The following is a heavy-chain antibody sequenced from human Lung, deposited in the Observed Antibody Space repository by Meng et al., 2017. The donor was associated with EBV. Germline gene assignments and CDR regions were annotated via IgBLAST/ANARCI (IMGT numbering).Heavy chain of an antibody. D-gene: IGHD1-1*01. CDR3: ARGRYELIWGLFDP. CDR1: GYTFTGYY. CDR2: INPNTGGT. Sequence: QLVQSAAAVTKPGAPVTVSCKASGYTFTGYYIHWVRQAPGQGLGEMGWINPNTGGTKYAQKFQGWVTLTRDTSISTAYMELSRLRSDDTAVYYCARGRYELIWGLFDPWGQGTLVTVSS. V-gene: IGHV1-2*04. J-gene: IGHJ5*02.